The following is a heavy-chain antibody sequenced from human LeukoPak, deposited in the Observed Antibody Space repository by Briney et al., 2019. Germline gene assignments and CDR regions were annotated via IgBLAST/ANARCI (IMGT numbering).Heavy chain of an antibody. CDR3: ARDPTGEWLMRYYFDY. D-gene: IGHD3-3*01. Sequence: ASVKVSCKASGYTFTSYYMHWVRQAPGQGLEWMGIINPSGGSTSYARKFQGRVTMTRDTSTSTVYMELSSLRSEDTAVYYCARDPTGEWLMRYYFDYWGQGTLVTVSS. CDR1: GYTFTSYY. CDR2: INPSGGST. J-gene: IGHJ4*02. V-gene: IGHV1-46*01.